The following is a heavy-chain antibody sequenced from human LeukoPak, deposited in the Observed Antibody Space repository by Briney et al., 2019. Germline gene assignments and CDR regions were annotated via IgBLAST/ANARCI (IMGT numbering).Heavy chain of an antibody. V-gene: IGHV1-2*02. D-gene: IGHD5-18*01. CDR3: AREGRVDSAVVLFDY. Sequence: ASVKVSCKASGYTFTGYYMHWVRQAPGHRLEWMGWINPNIGGTNYAQKFQGRVTMTRDTSISTAYMELRRMRSDDTAVYYCAREGRVDSAVVLFDYWGQGTLVTVSS. CDR1: GYTFTGYY. J-gene: IGHJ4*02. CDR2: INPNIGGT.